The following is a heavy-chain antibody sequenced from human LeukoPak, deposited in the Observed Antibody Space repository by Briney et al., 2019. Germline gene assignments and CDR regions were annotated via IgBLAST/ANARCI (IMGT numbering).Heavy chain of an antibody. V-gene: IGHV3-33*01. D-gene: IGHD3-10*01. CDR2: IWYDGSNK. CDR1: GFTFSSYG. CDR3: ARSMVRGVIISGFDY. Sequence: GGSLRLSYAASGFTFSSYGMHWVRQAPGKGLEWVAVIWYDGSNKYYADSVKGRFTISRDNSKNTLYLQMNSLRVEDTAVYYCARSMVRGVIISGFDYWGQGTLVTVSS. J-gene: IGHJ4*02.